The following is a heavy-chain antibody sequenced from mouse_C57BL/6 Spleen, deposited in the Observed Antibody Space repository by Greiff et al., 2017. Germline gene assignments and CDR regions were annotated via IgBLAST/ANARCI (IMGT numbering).Heavy chain of an antibody. CDR1: GFTFSDYY. Sequence: EVKLMESEGGLVQPGSSMKLSCTASGFTFSDYYMAWVRQVPEKGLEWVANINYDGSSTYYLDSLKSRFIISRDNAKNILYLQMSSLKSEDTATYYCARDTRAWGYFDYWGQGTTLTVSS. V-gene: IGHV5-16*01. D-gene: IGHD2-12*01. J-gene: IGHJ2*01. CDR2: INYDGSST. CDR3: ARDTRAWGYFDY.